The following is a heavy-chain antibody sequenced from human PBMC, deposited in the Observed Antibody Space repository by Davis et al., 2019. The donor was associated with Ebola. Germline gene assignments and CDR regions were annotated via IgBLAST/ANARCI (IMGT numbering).Heavy chain of an antibody. J-gene: IGHJ4*02. CDR1: GFTFTRDW. CDR2: IKQDGSEK. V-gene: IGHV3-7*03. CDR3: ARDGVPAAHDY. Sequence: GESLKISCAASGFTFTRDWMTWVRQVPGKGLEWVANIKQDGSEKYYLDSVKGRFTISRDNAKNSLYLQMNSLRAEDTAVYYCARDGVPAAHDYWGQGTLVTVSS. D-gene: IGHD2-2*01.